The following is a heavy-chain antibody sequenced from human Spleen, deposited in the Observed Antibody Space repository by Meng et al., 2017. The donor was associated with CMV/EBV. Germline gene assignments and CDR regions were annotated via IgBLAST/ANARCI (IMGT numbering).Heavy chain of an antibody. Sequence: ASVKVSCKASGYTFTSYGISWVRQAPGQGLEWMGWISAYNGNTNYAQKLQGRVTMTRDTSISTAYMELSRLRSDDTAVYYCARDDKKQPYFDYWGQGTLVTVSS. D-gene: IGHD6-13*01. CDR1: GYTFTSYG. J-gene: IGHJ4*02. CDR3: ARDDKKQPYFDY. CDR2: ISAYNGNT. V-gene: IGHV1-18*01.